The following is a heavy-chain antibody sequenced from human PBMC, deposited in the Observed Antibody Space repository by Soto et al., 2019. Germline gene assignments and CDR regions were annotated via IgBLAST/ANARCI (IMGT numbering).Heavy chain of an antibody. V-gene: IGHV5-51*01. J-gene: IGHJ6*02. CDR3: ARLSSGTAAGTGSYYGMDV. D-gene: IGHD6-13*01. CDR1: GYSFTSYW. Sequence: GESLKISCKGSGYSFTSYWIGWVRQMPGKGLEWMGIIYPGDSDTRYSPSFQGQVTISADKSISTAYLQWSSLKASDTAMYYCARLSSGTAAGTGSYYGMDVWGQGTTVTVSS. CDR2: IYPGDSDT.